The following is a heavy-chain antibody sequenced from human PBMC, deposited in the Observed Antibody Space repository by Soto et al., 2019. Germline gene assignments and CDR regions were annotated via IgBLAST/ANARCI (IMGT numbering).Heavy chain of an antibody. CDR3: ARALTYYYDSSGYRTSFDY. J-gene: IGHJ4*02. CDR1: GYTFTSYG. Sequence: QVQLVQSGAEVKKPGASVKVSCKASGYTFTSYGISWVRQAPGQGLEWMGWISAYNGNTNYAQKLQGRVTMTTDTSTITAYMELRSLRSDDTAVYYCARALTYYYDSSGYRTSFDYWGQGTLVTVSS. V-gene: IGHV1-18*01. CDR2: ISAYNGNT. D-gene: IGHD3-22*01.